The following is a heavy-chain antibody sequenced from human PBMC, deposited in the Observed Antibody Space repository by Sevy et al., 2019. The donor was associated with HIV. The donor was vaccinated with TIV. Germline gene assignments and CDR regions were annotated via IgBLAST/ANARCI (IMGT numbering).Heavy chain of an antibody. CDR1: GFTFSSYA. CDR2: ISGSGGST. D-gene: IGHD6-13*01. Sequence: GGSLRLSCAASGFTFSSYAMSWVRQAPGKGLEWVSAISGSGGSTYYADSVMGRFTISRDNSKKSLYLQMNSLRAEDTAVYYWAKAGYSSSWFDYWGQGTLVTVSS. V-gene: IGHV3-23*01. CDR3: AKAGYSSSWFDY. J-gene: IGHJ4*02.